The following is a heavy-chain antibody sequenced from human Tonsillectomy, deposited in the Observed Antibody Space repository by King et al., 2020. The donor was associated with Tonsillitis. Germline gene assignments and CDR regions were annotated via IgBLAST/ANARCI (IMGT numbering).Heavy chain of an antibody. J-gene: IGHJ4*02. V-gene: IGHV3-33*05. CDR3: ARDKGAKWELLEFDY. CDR1: GFTFSSYG. D-gene: IGHD1-26*01. Sequence: VQLVESRGGVVQPGRSLRLSCAASGFTFSSYGMHWVRQAPGKGLEWVAVISYDGSNKYYADSVKGRFTISRDNSKNTLYLQMNSLRAEDTAVYYCARDKGAKWELLEFDYWGQGTLVTVSS. CDR2: ISYDGSNK.